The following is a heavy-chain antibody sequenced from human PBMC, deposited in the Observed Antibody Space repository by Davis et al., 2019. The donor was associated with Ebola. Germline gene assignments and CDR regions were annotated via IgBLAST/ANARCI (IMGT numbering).Heavy chain of an antibody. CDR3: ANGPSDYYSLPPQDY. Sequence: PGGSLRLSCAASGFTFSTCAMHWVRQAPGKGLEWVALIWPDGRSQMYADSVQGRFSISRDNSKSTLYLQMNTLKVEDTAVYYCANGPSDYYSLPPQDYWGQGSRVTVSS. D-gene: IGHD3-10*01. CDR2: IWPDGRSQ. V-gene: IGHV3-33*06. J-gene: IGHJ4*02. CDR1: GFTFSTCA.